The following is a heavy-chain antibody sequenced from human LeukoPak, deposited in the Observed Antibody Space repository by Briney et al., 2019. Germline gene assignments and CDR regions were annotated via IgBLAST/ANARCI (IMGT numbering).Heavy chain of an antibody. CDR1: GGSISSYY. J-gene: IGHJ3*02. V-gene: IGHV4-59*12. D-gene: IGHD6-13*01. Sequence: SETLSLTCTVSGGSISSYYWSWIRQPPGKGLEWIGYIYYSGSTNYNPSLKSRVTISVDTSKNQFSLKLSSVTAADTAVYYCQAYAGIAAAGDAFDIWGQGTMVTVSS. CDR3: QAYAGIAAAGDAFDI. CDR2: IYYSGST.